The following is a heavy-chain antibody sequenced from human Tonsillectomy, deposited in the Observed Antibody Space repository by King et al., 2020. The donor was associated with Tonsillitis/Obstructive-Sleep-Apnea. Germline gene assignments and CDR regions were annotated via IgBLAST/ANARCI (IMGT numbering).Heavy chain of an antibody. Sequence: TLKESGPTLVKPTQTLTLSCTFSGFSLSTSGVGVGWIRQPPGKALEWLAVIYWDDDKRYSPSLKSRLTITKDTSKNQVVITMTNMHPVDTATYYCAHGYSPYLASSKLYYFDYWGQGTLVTVSS. CDR1: GFSLSTSGVG. CDR2: IYWDDDK. V-gene: IGHV2-5*02. D-gene: IGHD2/OR15-2a*01. J-gene: IGHJ4*02. CDR3: AHGYSPYLASSKLYYFDY.